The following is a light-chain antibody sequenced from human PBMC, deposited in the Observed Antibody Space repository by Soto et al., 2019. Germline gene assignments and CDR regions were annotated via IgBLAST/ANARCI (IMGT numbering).Light chain of an antibody. J-gene: IGKJ1*01. Sequence: DIQMTQSPSSLSASVGDRVTITCRASQGISTYLAWYQQKSGKAPTLLIYESSTLQSGVPSRFSGSGSGTDFSLTISSLQPEDVATYYCQQDDSYSRAFGQGTKVDIK. CDR3: QQDDSYSRA. CDR1: QGISTY. V-gene: IGKV1-9*01. CDR2: ESS.